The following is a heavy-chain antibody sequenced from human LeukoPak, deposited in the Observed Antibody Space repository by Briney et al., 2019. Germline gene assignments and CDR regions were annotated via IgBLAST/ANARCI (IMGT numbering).Heavy chain of an antibody. CDR1: GFTFSDYY. Sequence: TGGSLRLSCATSGFTFSDYYMSWIRQAPGKGLEWVSYISKSGTSTKYADSVKGRFSISRDNAKQSLYLQLNSLTAEDTAVYYCARVRRSGSPLDYWGQGTLVTVSS. CDR2: ISKSGTST. J-gene: IGHJ4*02. V-gene: IGHV3-11*05. D-gene: IGHD3-10*01. CDR3: ARVRRSGSPLDY.